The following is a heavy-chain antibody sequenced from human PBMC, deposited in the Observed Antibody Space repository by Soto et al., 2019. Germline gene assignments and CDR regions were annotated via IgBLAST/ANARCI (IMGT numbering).Heavy chain of an antibody. J-gene: IGHJ6*02. Sequence: EVQLVESGGGLVQPGGSLRLSCAASGFTFSSYEMNWVRQAPGKGLEWVSYISSSGSTIYYADSVKGRFTISRDNAKNSLYLQMNSLRAEDTAVYYCVRVTPYDDYGGNSERSSGMDVWGQGTTVTVSS. CDR1: GFTFSSYE. CDR2: ISSSGSTI. D-gene: IGHD4-17*01. CDR3: VRVTPYDDYGGNSERSSGMDV. V-gene: IGHV3-48*03.